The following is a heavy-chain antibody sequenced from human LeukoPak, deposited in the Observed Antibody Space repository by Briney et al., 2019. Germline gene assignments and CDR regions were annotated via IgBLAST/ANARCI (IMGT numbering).Heavy chain of an antibody. CDR1: GGTISSNNW. V-gene: IGHV4-4*02. Sequence: SGTLSLTCAVSGGTISSNNWWSWIRQPPGEGLEWIGEIYHNGASNSNPSLKSRTTISVDKSKNQFSLKLSSVTAADTAVYYCARKRGYSAYDQLAFDYWGQGTLVTVSS. CDR2: IYHNGAS. J-gene: IGHJ4*02. CDR3: ARKRGYSAYDQLAFDY. D-gene: IGHD5-12*01.